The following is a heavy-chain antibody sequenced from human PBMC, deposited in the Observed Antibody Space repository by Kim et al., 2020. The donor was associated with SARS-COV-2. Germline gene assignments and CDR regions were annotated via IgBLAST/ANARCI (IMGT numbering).Heavy chain of an antibody. J-gene: IGHJ6*02. CDR1: GYSFTSYH. D-gene: IGHD1-1*01. Sequence: ASVKVSCKASGYSFTSYHIHWVRQAPGQGLEWMGVINPGSGTTSYVQKFQGRVTMTRDTSTTTVYMGLSSLRSEDTAVYYCAREWSTNWDYGMDVWGQGT. CDR2: INPGSGTT. CDR3: AREWSTNWDYGMDV. V-gene: IGHV1-46*01.